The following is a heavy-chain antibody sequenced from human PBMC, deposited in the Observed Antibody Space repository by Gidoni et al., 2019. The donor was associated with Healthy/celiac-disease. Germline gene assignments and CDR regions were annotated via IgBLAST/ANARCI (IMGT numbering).Heavy chain of an antibody. D-gene: IGHD1-26*01. J-gene: IGHJ4*02. V-gene: IGHV4-34*01. Sequence: QVQLQPGGAGLLKASEPRSLTCPAAGGYFSGYYWSWIRQPPGKGLEWIGEINHSGSTNYNPSLKSRFTISVDTSKNQFSLKLSSVTAADTAVYYCARVRRELPGSSFDYWGQGTLVTVSS. CDR3: ARVRRELPGSSFDY. CDR2: INHSGST. CDR1: GGYFSGYY.